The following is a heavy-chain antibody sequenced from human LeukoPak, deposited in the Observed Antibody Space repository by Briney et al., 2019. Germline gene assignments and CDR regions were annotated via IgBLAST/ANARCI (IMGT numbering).Heavy chain of an antibody. CDR1: GYTFISYT. CDR3: ARDPRRSSPNLNYYGMDV. J-gene: IGHJ6*02. CDR2: INAGNGNT. D-gene: IGHD2-2*01. Sequence: GASVKVSCKASGYTFISYTLHWVRQAPGQRLEWMGWINAGNGNTKYSQKFQGRVTFTRDTSASTAYMELSSLRSEDTAVYYCARDPRRSSPNLNYYGMDVWGQGTTVTVSS. V-gene: IGHV1-3*01.